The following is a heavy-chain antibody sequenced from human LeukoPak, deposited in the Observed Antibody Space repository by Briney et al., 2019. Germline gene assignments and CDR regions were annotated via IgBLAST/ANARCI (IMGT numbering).Heavy chain of an antibody. CDR3: ARSLSSGWGSYYYYYYMDV. CDR1: GFTFSSYA. D-gene: IGHD6-19*01. V-gene: IGHV3-23*01. CDR2: ISGTGSST. J-gene: IGHJ6*03. Sequence: GGSLRLSCAASGFTFSSYAMSWVRQAPGKGLDWVSSISGTGSSTHYADSVKGRFTISRDNSKNTLYLQMNSLRAEDTAVYYCARSLSSGWGSYYYYYYMDVWGKGTTVTVSS.